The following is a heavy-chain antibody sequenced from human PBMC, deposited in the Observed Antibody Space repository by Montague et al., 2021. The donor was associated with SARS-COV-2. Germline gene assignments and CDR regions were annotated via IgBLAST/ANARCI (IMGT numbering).Heavy chain of an antibody. CDR1: GGSISSGSYY. D-gene: IGHD6-19*01. CDR2: ISISGST. Sequence: TLSLTCTVSGGSISSGSYYWSWLRQPAGKGLDWIVRISISGSTNSNPSLKSLVTISVDTSKNQFSLKLSSVTAADTAVYYCARDIAVAGLFDYWGQGTLVTVSS. CDR3: ARDIAVAGLFDY. J-gene: IGHJ4*02. V-gene: IGHV4-61*02.